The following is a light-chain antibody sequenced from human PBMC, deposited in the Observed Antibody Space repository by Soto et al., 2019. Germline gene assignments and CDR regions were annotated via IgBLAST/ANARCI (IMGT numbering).Light chain of an antibody. CDR1: QSLVHDDGNTY. Sequence: IVMTQTPISSPVTLGQPASISCSSSQSLVHDDGNTYLNWLQQRPGQTPRLLIYDTSTRATGVPARFSGSRSGPEFTLTINSLQSEDFAIYYCQPYNIWPLAFCGVAKVDI. CDR2: DTS. V-gene: IGKV2-24*01. CDR3: QPYNIWPLA. J-gene: IGKJ4*01.